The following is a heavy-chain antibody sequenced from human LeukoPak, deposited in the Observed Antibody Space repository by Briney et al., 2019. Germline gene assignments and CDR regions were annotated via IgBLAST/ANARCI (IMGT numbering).Heavy chain of an antibody. J-gene: IGHJ5*02. CDR1: GFTFNRKD. V-gene: IGHV3-13*01. CDR3: ARTGTSSDTFDL. CDR2: IGIIGDT. D-gene: IGHD7-27*01. Sequence: GGSLRLSCAASGFTFNRKDMHWIRQARGRGLEWVSGIGIIGDTYYSDSVKGRFTISRETDKNSVYLQMSSLTAGDTAVYFCARTGTSSDTFDLWGQGTLATVSS.